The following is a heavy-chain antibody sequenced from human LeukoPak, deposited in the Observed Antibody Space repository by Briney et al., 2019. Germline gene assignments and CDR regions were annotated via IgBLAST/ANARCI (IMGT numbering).Heavy chain of an antibody. CDR3: ARDAVDTANAV. D-gene: IGHD5-18*01. J-gene: IGHJ6*02. Sequence: GGSLRLSCAASGFTFSSYGMHWVRQAPGKGLEWVAVISYDGSNKYYADSVKGRLTISRDNAKNTLYLQMNSLRAEDTAVYYCARDAVDTANAVWGQGTTVTVSS. CDR2: ISYDGSNK. V-gene: IGHV3-30*03. CDR1: GFTFSSYG.